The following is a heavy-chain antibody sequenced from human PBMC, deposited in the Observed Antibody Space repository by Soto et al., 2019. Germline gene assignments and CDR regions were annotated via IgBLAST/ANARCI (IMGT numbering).Heavy chain of an antibody. V-gene: IGHV2-5*02. D-gene: IGHD3-22*01. CDR1: GFSLSSSGVG. Sequence: QITLKESGPTLVKPTQTLTLTCTFSGFSLSSSGVGVGWIRQPPGKALEWLALIYWDDDKRYSPSLKSRLTITKDTSKNQVVLTMTSMDPVDTATYYCAHRVTYYDSGGSFHNWFDPWGQGTLFTVSS. CDR3: AHRVTYYDSGGSFHNWFDP. J-gene: IGHJ5*02. CDR2: IYWDDDK.